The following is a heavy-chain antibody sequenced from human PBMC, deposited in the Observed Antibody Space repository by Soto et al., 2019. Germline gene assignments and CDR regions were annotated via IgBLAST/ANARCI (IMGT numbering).Heavy chain of an antibody. CDR1: GFTFSSYG. V-gene: IGHV3-33*01. CDR2: IWYDGSNK. CDR3: ARENTVTTPPVY. J-gene: IGHJ4*02. D-gene: IGHD4-17*01. Sequence: QVQLVESGGGVVQPGRSLRLSCAASGFTFSSYGMHWVRQAPGKGLEWVAVIWYDGSNKYYADSVKGRFTISRDNSKNTLDLQMNSLRAEDTAVYYCARENTVTTPPVYWGQGTLVTVSS.